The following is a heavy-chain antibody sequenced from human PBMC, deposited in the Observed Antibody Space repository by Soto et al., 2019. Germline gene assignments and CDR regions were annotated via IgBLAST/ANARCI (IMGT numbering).Heavy chain of an antibody. CDR3: ARGGTWQY. Sequence: SETLSLTCTVSGGSISSGGYYWSWIRQHPGKGLEWIGYIYYSGSTYYNPSLKSRVNMSVDTSKNQFSLKLSSVTAADTAVYYCARGGTWQYWGQGTQVTVSS. D-gene: IGHD1-1*01. CDR2: IYYSGST. CDR1: GGSISSGGYY. J-gene: IGHJ4*02. V-gene: IGHV4-31*02.